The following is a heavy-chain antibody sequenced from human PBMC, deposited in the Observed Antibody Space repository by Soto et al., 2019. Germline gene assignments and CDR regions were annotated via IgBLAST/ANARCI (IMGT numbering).Heavy chain of an antibody. V-gene: IGHV3-66*01. Sequence: PGGSLRLSCAASGFTVSSNYMSWVRQAPGKGLEWVSVIYSGGSTYYADSVKGRFTISRDNSKNTLYLQMNSLRAEDTAVYYCAREDYYGSGSYYKNYYYYGMDVWGQGTTVTVSS. CDR2: IYSGGST. CDR3: AREDYYGSGSYYKNYYYYGMDV. CDR1: GFTVSSNY. J-gene: IGHJ6*02. D-gene: IGHD3-10*01.